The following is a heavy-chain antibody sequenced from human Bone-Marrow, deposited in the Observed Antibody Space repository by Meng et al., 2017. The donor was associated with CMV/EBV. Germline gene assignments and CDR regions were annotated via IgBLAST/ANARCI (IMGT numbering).Heavy chain of an antibody. D-gene: IGHD2-21*02. CDR1: GFTFSSYG. J-gene: IGHJ4*02. CDR3: ASGGDLTY. Sequence: GGSLRLSCAASGFTFSSYGMHWVRQAPGKGLEWVAFIRYDGSNKYYADSVKGRFTISRDNAKHSLYLQMNSLRAEDTAVYYCASGGDLTYWGQGALVTVSS. V-gene: IGHV3-30*02. CDR2: IRYDGSNK.